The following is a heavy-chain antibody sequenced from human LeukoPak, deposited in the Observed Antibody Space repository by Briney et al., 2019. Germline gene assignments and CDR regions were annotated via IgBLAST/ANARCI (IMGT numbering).Heavy chain of an antibody. CDR1: GYAFTSYG. V-gene: IGHV1-18*01. D-gene: IGHD2-21*01. CDR3: ARDVSCGGDCPNWFDP. Sequence: ASVKVSCKACGYAFTSYGISWVRQAPGQGLEWMGWISAYNGNTNYAQKLQGRVTMTTDTSTSTAYMELRSLRSDDTAVYYCARDVSCGGDCPNWFDPWGQGTLVTVSS. CDR2: ISAYNGNT. J-gene: IGHJ5*02.